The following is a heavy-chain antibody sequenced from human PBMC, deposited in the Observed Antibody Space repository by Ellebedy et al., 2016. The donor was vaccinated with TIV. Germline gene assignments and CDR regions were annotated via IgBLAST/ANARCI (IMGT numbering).Heavy chain of an antibody. D-gene: IGHD6-13*01. CDR1: GYTFTNFA. V-gene: IGHV7-4-1*02. J-gene: IGHJ5*02. CDR3: AGFQGSSWTSQFDP. CDR2: INTNTGKP. Sequence: AASVKVSCKASGYTFTNFAMSWLRQAPGQGLEWMGWINTNTGKPTYAQGLTGRFVFSLDTSVSTAYLQISTLKSEDTAVYYCAGFQGSSWTSQFDPWGQGTLVTVSS.